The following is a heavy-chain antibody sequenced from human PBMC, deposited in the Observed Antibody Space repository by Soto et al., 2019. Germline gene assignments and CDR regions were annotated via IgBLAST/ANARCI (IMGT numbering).Heavy chain of an antibody. D-gene: IGHD2-2*01. J-gene: IGHJ1*01. CDR2: INAGNGNT. Sequence: ASVKVSCKTSGYTFTSYAMHWVRQAPGQRLEWMGWINAGNGNTKYSQKFQGRVTITRDTSASTAYMELSSLRSEDTAVYYCARVSGYCSSTSCYDGEYFQHWGQGTLVTVSS. CDR1: GYTFTSYA. V-gene: IGHV1-3*01. CDR3: ARVSGYCSSTSCYDGEYFQH.